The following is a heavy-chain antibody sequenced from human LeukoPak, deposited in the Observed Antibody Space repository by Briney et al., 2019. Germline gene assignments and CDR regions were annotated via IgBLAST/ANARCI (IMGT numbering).Heavy chain of an antibody. V-gene: IGHV1-46*01. D-gene: IGHD3-22*01. CDR2: ISPSGGST. J-gene: IGHJ4*02. Sequence: ASVKISCKASGYTFTNHYIHWVRQAPGQGLEWMGIISPSGGSTSYAEKFEGRVTMTRDTSTSTVYMELSSLRSEDTAVYYCAREEQFYDSSGYEVYWGQGTLVTVSS. CDR1: GYTFTNHY. CDR3: AREEQFYDSSGYEVY.